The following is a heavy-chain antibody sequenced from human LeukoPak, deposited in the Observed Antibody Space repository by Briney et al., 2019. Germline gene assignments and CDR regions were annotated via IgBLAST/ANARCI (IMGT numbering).Heavy chain of an antibody. CDR3: ARAFLLWFGELYYFDY. D-gene: IGHD3-10*01. Sequence: GRSLRLSCTASGFTFSSYAMHWVRQAPGKGLEWVAVISYDGSNKYYADSVKGRFTISRDNSKNTLYLQMNSLRAEDTAAYYCARAFLLWFGELYYFDYWGQGTLVTVSS. V-gene: IGHV3-30*04. CDR2: ISYDGSNK. CDR1: GFTFSSYA. J-gene: IGHJ4*02.